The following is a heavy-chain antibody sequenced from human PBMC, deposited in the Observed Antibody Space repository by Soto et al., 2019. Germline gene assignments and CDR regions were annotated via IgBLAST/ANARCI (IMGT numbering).Heavy chain of an antibody. CDR3: ARSHHYSSSWHLVGWFDP. J-gene: IGHJ5*02. D-gene: IGHD6-13*01. V-gene: IGHV3-53*04. CDR1: GFTVSSNY. CDR2: IYSGGST. Sequence: EVQLVESGGGLVQPGGSLRLSCAASGFTVSSNYMSWVRQAPGKGLEWVSVIYSGGSTYYADSVKGRFTISRHNSKNTLYLQMNSLRAEDTAVYYCARSHHYSSSWHLVGWFDPWGQGTLVTVSS.